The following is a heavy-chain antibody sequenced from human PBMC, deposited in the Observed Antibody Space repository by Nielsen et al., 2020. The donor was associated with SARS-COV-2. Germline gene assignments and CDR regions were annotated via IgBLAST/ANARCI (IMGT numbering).Heavy chain of an antibody. J-gene: IGHJ4*02. CDR1: GYTFTTYD. CDR3: TRGLSDF. CDR2: IRSEANDYAT. V-gene: IGHV3-73*01. Sequence: SCKASGYTFTTYDLNWVRQAPGKGLEWVGRIRSEANDYATAYAASVKGRFTISRNDSRNTTYLQLYRLKTEDTALYFCTRGLSDFWGQGTLVTVSS. D-gene: IGHD2-2*01.